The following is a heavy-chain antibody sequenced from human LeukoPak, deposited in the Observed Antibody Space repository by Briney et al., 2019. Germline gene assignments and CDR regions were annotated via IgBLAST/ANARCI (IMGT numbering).Heavy chain of an antibody. D-gene: IGHD6-13*01. CDR2: ISSSSSYI. J-gene: IGHJ6*04. Sequence: GGSLRLSCAASGFTFSSYSMNWVRQAPGKGLEWASSISSSSSYIYYADSVKGRFTISRDNAKNSLYLQMNSLRAEDTAVYYCARDAYSSSWYPMDVWGKGTTVTVSS. CDR1: GFTFSSYS. V-gene: IGHV3-21*01. CDR3: ARDAYSSSWYPMDV.